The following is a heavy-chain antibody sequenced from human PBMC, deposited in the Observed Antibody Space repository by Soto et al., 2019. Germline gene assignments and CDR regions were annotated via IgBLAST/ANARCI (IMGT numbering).Heavy chain of an antibody. D-gene: IGHD3-10*01. V-gene: IGHV3-21*01. CDR1: GFTFSGHT. CDR2: VSSSSSYI. CDR3: ARCMGFDGSGYAFFDS. Sequence: EVQLVESGGGQVKPGGTLRLSCAASGFTFSGHTINWVRQAPGKGLEWVSSVSSSSSYIYYADSVKGRFTVSRDNAEKSLYLQMNSLRAEDTAIYYCARCMGFDGSGYAFFDSWGQGTLVTVSS. J-gene: IGHJ4*02.